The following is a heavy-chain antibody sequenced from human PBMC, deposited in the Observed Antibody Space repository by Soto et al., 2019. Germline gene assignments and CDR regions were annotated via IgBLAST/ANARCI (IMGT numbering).Heavy chain of an antibody. CDR3: ARGISAGKGSPPDF. Sequence: EMQLLESGGGLVQPGGSLRLSCAASGFTFSSFAMSWVRQAPGKGLDWVSAISVSGGSTYSADSVKGRFTISRDNSKNTLYLQMSSLRAEDTAVYYCARGISAGKGSPPDFWGQGSLVTVSS. V-gene: IGHV3-23*01. J-gene: IGHJ4*02. CDR2: ISVSGGST. D-gene: IGHD6-13*01. CDR1: GFTFSSFA.